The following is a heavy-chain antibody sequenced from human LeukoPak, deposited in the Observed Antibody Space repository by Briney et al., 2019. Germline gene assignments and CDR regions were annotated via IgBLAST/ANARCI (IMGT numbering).Heavy chain of an antibody. D-gene: IGHD3-10*01. CDR2: ISGNGGDI. Sequence: GGSLRLSCAASGFSFGGHYMSWLRQAPGKGPEWISYISGNGGDIAYADSVKGRFTISRYNAKNSLHLQMNSLRVEDTAVYHCVRHAGRAGGQWGQGALIAVSS. CDR3: VRHAGRAGGQ. CDR1: GFSFGGHY. J-gene: IGHJ4*02. V-gene: IGHV3-11*01.